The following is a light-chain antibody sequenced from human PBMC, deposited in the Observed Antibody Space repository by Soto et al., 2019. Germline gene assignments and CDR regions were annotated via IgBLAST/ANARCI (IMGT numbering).Light chain of an antibody. CDR2: EVT. Sequence: QSALTQSPSASGSPGQSITVSCTGTSSDVGAYNFVSWYQQHPGKAPKLLIYEVTKRPSGVPDRFSGSKSGNTASLTVAGLEAEDEADYCCRSVAASNVVFGGGTEVTVL. J-gene: IGLJ2*01. CDR3: RSVAASNVV. V-gene: IGLV2-8*01. CDR1: SSDVGAYNF.